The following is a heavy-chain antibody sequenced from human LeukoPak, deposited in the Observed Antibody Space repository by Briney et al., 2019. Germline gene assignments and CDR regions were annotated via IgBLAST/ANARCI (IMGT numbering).Heavy chain of an antibody. CDR2: IYYSGST. Sequence: PSETLSLTCTVSGGSISSYYWSWIRQPPGKGLEWIGYIYYSGSTNYNPSLKSRVTISVDTSKNQFSLKLSSVTAADTAVYYCARDADGWFDPWGQGTLVTVPS. V-gene: IGHV4-59*01. J-gene: IGHJ5*02. D-gene: IGHD5-24*01. CDR1: GGSISSYY. CDR3: ARDADGWFDP.